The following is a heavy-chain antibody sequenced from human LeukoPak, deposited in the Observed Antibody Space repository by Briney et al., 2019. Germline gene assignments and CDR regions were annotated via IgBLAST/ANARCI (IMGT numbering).Heavy chain of an antibody. Sequence: GGSLRLSCAASGFTFSSYAMSWVRQAPGKGLEWVSAISGSGGSTYYADSVTGRFTISRDNSKNTLYLQMNSLKAEDTAVYYCAKVGASTYYDILTGPLYWYFDLWGRGTLDTVSS. V-gene: IGHV3-23*01. J-gene: IGHJ2*01. CDR1: GFTFSSYA. D-gene: IGHD3-9*01. CDR2: ISGSGGST. CDR3: AKVGASTYYDILTGPLYWYFDL.